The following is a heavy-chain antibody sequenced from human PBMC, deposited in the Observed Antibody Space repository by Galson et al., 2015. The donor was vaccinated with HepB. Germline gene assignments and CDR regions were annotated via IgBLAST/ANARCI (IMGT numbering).Heavy chain of an antibody. CDR1: GYTFTSYY. D-gene: IGHD3-16*01. J-gene: IGHJ3*02. CDR2: INPSGGST. Sequence: SVKVSCKASGYTFTSYYMHWVRQAPGQGLEWMGIINPSGGSTSYAQKFQGRVTMTRDTSTSTVYMELSSLRSEDTAVYYCASLGGGSIRRPTNAFDIWGQGTMVTVSS. V-gene: IGHV1-46*03. CDR3: ASLGGGSIRRPTNAFDI.